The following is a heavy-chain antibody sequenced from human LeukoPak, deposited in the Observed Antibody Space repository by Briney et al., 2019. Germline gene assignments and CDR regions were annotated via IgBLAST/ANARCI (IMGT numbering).Heavy chain of an antibody. CDR2: IPGSGTA. Sequence: SETLSLTCTVSAGSINTYFWTWVRQPAGKGLEWIGRIPGSGTAFYNPSLERRVTISLDTANYQLFLRMTSVSAADTPVYYCARGTALTRTSGHYSFDYWGQGTLVSVSS. V-gene: IGHV4-4*07. CDR1: AGSINTYF. CDR3: ARGTALTRTSGHYSFDY. D-gene: IGHD1-7*01. J-gene: IGHJ4*02.